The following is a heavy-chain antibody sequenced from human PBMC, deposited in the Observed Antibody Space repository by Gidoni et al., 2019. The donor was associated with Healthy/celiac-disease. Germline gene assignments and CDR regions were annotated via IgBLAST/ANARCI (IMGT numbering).Heavy chain of an antibody. J-gene: IGHJ6*02. Sequence: QVQLQQWGAGLLKPSETLSPTCAVYGGSSSGYYWSWIRQPPGKGLEWIGEINHSGSTNYNPSLKSRVTISVDTSKNQFSLKLSSVTAADTAVYYCARGEEGSSWYGHYYGMDVWGQGTTVTVSS. V-gene: IGHV4-34*01. CDR3: ARGEEGSSWYGHYYGMDV. CDR2: INHSGST. D-gene: IGHD6-13*01. CDR1: GGSSSGYY.